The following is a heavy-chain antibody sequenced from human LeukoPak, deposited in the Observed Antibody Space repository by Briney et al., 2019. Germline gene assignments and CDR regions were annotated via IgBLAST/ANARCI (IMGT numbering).Heavy chain of an antibody. CDR1: GFTFSSYA. D-gene: IGHD5-18*01. V-gene: IGHV3-30-3*01. Sequence: GGSLRLSCAASGFTFSSYAMYWVRQAPDKGLEWVAVISYDGSNKYYADSVKGRFTISRDNSKNTLYLQMNILRAEDTAVYYCARGAVDTVMVTDYYYGMDVWGQGITVTVSS. CDR3: ARGAVDTVMVTDYYYGMDV. CDR2: ISYDGSNK. J-gene: IGHJ6*02.